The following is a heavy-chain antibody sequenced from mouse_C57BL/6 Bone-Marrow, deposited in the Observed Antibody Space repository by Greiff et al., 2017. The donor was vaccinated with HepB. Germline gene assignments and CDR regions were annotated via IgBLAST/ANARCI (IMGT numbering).Heavy chain of an antibody. Sequence: VQRVESGPELVKPGASVKISCKASGYAFSSSWMNWVKQRPGKGLEWIGRIYPGDGDTNYNGKFKGKATLTADKSSSTAYMQLSSLTSEDSAVYFCAPYYYGSSYGYFDVWGTGTTVTVSS. D-gene: IGHD1-1*01. CDR1: GYAFSSSW. CDR3: APYYYGSSYGYFDV. V-gene: IGHV1-82*01. CDR2: IYPGDGDT. J-gene: IGHJ1*03.